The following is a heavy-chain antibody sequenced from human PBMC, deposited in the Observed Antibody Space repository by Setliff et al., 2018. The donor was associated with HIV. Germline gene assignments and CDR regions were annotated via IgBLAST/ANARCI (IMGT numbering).Heavy chain of an antibody. V-gene: IGHV3-7*03. CDR1: GFMFGDYL. J-gene: IGHJ4*02. D-gene: IGHD2-15*01. Sequence: GGSLRLSCTGSGFMFGDYLISWVRQAPGKGLEWVANIRRDGNEKYYVDSVKGRFTISRDNAKNSLYLQMNSLRAEDTAVYYCARDISLGILYTTPDYWGQGTLVTVSS. CDR2: IRRDGNEK. CDR3: ARDISLGILYTTPDY.